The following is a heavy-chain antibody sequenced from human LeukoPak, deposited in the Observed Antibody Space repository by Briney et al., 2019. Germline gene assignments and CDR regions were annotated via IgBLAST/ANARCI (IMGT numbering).Heavy chain of an antibody. CDR1: GGSFSGYY. J-gene: IGHJ6*02. CDR2: IYYSGST. Sequence: ASETLSLTCAVYGGSFSGYYWSWIRQPPGKGLEWIGSIYYSGSTYYNPSLKSRVTISVDTSKNQFSLKLSSVTAADTAVYYCARHLLDRLLWFGEPKSYGMDVWGQGTTVTVSS. V-gene: IGHV4-34*01. CDR3: ARHLLDRLLWFGEPKSYGMDV. D-gene: IGHD3-10*01.